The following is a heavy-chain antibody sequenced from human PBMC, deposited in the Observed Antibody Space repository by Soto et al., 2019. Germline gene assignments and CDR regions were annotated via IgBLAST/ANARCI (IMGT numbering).Heavy chain of an antibody. V-gene: IGHV4-39*01. CDR2: IYYSGST. D-gene: IGHD3-16*01. CDR1: GGSISSSSYY. Sequence: LSETLSLTCTVSGGSISSSSYYWGWIRQPPGKGLEWIGSIYYSGSTHYNPSLKSRVTISVDTSKNQFSLKLSSVTAADTAVYYCARKWGAWDTYFDYWGQGTLVTVSS. CDR3: ARKWGAWDTYFDY. J-gene: IGHJ4*02.